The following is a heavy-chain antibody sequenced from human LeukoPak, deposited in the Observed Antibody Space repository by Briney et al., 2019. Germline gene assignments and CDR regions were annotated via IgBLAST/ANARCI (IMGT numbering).Heavy chain of an antibody. V-gene: IGHV3-30*02. D-gene: IGHD4/OR15-4a*01. CDR3: ARRAGAYSHPYDY. CDR2: IRYDGSIK. J-gene: IGHJ4*02. CDR1: GFTFSSYG. Sequence: TGGSLRLSCAASGFTFSSYGMHWVRQAPGKGLEWVAFIRYDGSIKYYADSVKGRFTISRDNSKNTLYLQMNSLRAEDTAVYYCARRAGAYSHPYDYWGQGTLVTVSS.